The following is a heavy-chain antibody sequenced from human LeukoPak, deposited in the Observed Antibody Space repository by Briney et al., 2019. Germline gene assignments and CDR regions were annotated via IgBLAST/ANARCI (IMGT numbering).Heavy chain of an antibody. CDR2: INAGNGNT. CDR3: ARDGRKCTGWCVYGYMDV. D-gene: IGHD2-8*02. V-gene: IGHV1-3*01. CDR1: GYTFTSYA. J-gene: IGHJ6*03. Sequence: ASVKVSCKASGYTFTSYAMHWVRQAPGQRLEWMGWINAGNGNTKYSQEFQGRVTITRDTSASTAYMELRSLRSDDTAVYYCARDGRKCTGWCVYGYMDVWGKGTTVTISS.